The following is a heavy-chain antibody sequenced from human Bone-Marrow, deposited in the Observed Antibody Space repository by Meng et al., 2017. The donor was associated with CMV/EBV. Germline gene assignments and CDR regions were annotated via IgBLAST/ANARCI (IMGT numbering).Heavy chain of an antibody. D-gene: IGHD3-22*01. CDR2: ISGSGGST. V-gene: IGHV3-23*01. J-gene: IGHJ6*02. Sequence: GESLKISCAASGFTFSSYAMSWVRQAPGKGLEWVSAISGSGGSTYYADSVKGRFTISRDNSKNTLYLQMNSLRAEDTAVYYCAKERESSGYLSYYYYGMDVWGQGTTVTVSS. CDR1: GFTFSSYA. CDR3: AKERESSGYLSYYYYGMDV.